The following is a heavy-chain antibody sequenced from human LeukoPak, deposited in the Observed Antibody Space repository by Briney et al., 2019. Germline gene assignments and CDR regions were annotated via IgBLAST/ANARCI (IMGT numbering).Heavy chain of an antibody. CDR3: ASRAIDYGSGSDAFDI. D-gene: IGHD3-10*01. J-gene: IGHJ3*02. V-gene: IGHV1-45*02. CDR2: ITPFNGNT. Sequence: SVKVSCKASGYTFTYRYLHWVRQAPGQALEWMGWITPFNGNTNYAQKFQDRVTITRDRSMSTAYMELSSLRSEDTAMYYCASRAIDYGSGSDAFDIWGQGTMVTVSS. CDR1: GYTFTYRY.